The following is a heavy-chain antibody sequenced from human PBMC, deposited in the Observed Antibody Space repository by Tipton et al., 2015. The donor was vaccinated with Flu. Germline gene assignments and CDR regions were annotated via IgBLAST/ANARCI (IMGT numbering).Heavy chain of an antibody. CDR1: GDSIINSAYY. D-gene: IGHD6-19*01. CDR2: IFHSGST. Sequence: TLSLTCDVSGDSIINSAYYWGWIRQPPGKGLEWIGNIFHSGSTYYNPSLRSRLSISVDRSKNLFSLNLRSVTAADTAVYYCAREVSAGAEYSSGWYPNWFDPWGQGTLVTVSS. V-gene: IGHV4-38-2*02. J-gene: IGHJ5*02. CDR3: AREVSAGAEYSSGWYPNWFDP.